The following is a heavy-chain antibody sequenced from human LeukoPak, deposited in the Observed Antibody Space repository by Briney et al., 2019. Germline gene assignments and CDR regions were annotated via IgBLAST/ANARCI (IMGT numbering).Heavy chain of an antibody. CDR1: GYTLTGYY. V-gene: IGHV1-2*02. CDR2: INPNSGGT. J-gene: IGHJ4*02. CDR3: ARGYYDYVWGSYRYASDEDY. Sequence: ASVKVSCKASGYTLTGYYMHWVRQAPGQGLEWMGWINPNSGGTKYAQKFQGRVTMTRDTSISTAYMELSRLRSDDTAVYYCARGYYDYVWGSYRYASDEDYWGQGTLVTVSS. D-gene: IGHD3-16*02.